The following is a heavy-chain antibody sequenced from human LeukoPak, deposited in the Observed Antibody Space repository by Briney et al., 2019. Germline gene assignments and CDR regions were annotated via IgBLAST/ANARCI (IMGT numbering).Heavy chain of an antibody. V-gene: IGHV3-23*01. CDR2: ISVSGGDT. CDR3: ARGSRSGWNYYYYYMDV. CDR1: GFTFSSYG. Sequence: GGSLRLSCAASGFTFSSYGMSWVRQAPAKGLEWVSAISVSGGDTYYADSVKGRFTISRDNAKNTLYLQMNSLRAEDTAVYYCARGSRSGWNYYYYYMDVWAKGPRSPSP. D-gene: IGHD6-19*01. J-gene: IGHJ6*03.